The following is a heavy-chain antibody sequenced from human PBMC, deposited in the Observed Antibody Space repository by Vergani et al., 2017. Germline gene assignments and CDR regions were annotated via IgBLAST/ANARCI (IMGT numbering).Heavy chain of an antibody. D-gene: IGHD3-22*01. V-gene: IGHV4-61*02. CDR3: ARALYYYDSSGSLDY. Sequence: QVQLQESGPGLVKPSQTLSLTCTVSGGSISSGSYYWSWIRQPAGKGLEWIGSIYHSGSTYYNPSLKSRVTISVDTSKNQFSLKLSSVTAADTAVYYCARALYYYDSSGSLDYWGQGTLVTVSS. CDR2: IYHSGST. CDR1: GGSISSGSYY. J-gene: IGHJ4*02.